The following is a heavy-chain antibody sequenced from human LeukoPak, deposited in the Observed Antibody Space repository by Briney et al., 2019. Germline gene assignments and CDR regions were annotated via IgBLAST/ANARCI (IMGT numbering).Heavy chain of an antibody. CDR2: IYHSGRT. CDR3: AQGGYCGGDCYGDY. CDR1: GYSISSGYY. Sequence: SETLSLTCTVSGYSISSGYYWGWIRQPPGKGLEWIGSIYHSGRTFYNPSLKSRVTISVDTSKNQFSLKLSSVTAADTAVYYCAQGGYCGGDCYGDYWGQGTLVTVSS. V-gene: IGHV4-38-2*02. J-gene: IGHJ4*02. D-gene: IGHD2-21*02.